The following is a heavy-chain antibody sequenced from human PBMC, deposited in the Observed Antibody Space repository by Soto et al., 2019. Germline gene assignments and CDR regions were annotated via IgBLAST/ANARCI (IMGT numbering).Heavy chain of an antibody. CDR1: GFTFSAFG. V-gene: IGHV3-30*18. CDR2: ISFDGGIK. J-gene: IGHJ4*02. D-gene: IGHD4-17*01. CDR3: VKGTVYGDYRY. Sequence: GGSLRLSCAASGFTFSAFGMHWVRQAPGKGLEWMTFISFDGGIKEYADSVKGGFTVSRDNSKNTLYLQMSSLRPEDTAVYYCVKGTVYGDYRYWGQGTLVTVSS.